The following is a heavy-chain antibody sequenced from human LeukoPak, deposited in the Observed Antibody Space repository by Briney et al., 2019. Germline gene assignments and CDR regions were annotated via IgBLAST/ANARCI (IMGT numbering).Heavy chain of an antibody. J-gene: IGHJ3*01. D-gene: IGHD3-22*01. Sequence: PGGSLRLSCAASGFTFSDFYMNWIRQAPGKGLEWISFISSSSSHTNYADSVRGRFSISRDNAKNSLSLQMNNLGDEDTAVYYCARDDRFDGSGHYTAFDVWGQGTMVTVSS. CDR2: ISSSSSHT. CDR3: ARDDRFDGSGHYTAFDV. CDR1: GFTFSDFY. V-gene: IGHV3-11*05.